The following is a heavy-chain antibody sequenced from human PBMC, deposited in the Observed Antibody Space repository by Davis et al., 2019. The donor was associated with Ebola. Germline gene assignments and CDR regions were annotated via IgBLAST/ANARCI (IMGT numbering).Heavy chain of an antibody. CDR2: ISYDGSNK. Sequence: GESLKISCATSGLTFSSLGMSWVRQAPGKGLEWVAVISYDGSNKYYADSVKGRFTISRDNSKNTLYLQMNSLRAEDTAVYYCAKEVSNYDFWSGYLDYWGQGTLVTVSS. CDR1: GLTFSSLG. V-gene: IGHV3-30*18. CDR3: AKEVSNYDFWSGYLDY. J-gene: IGHJ4*02. D-gene: IGHD3-3*01.